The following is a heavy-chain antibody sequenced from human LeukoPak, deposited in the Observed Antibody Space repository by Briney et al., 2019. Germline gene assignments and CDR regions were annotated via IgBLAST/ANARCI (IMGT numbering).Heavy chain of an antibody. D-gene: IGHD6-13*01. CDR2: IYHSGST. Sequence: PSETLSLTCAVSGGSISSSNWWSWARQPPGKGLEWIGEIYHSGSTNYNPSLKSRVTISVDKSKDQFSLKLSSVTAADTAVYYCAREHRSTAAAGTWAYGGRGTRVTVS. CDR1: GGSISSSNW. V-gene: IGHV4-4*02. J-gene: IGHJ4*02. CDR3: AREHRSTAAAGTWAY.